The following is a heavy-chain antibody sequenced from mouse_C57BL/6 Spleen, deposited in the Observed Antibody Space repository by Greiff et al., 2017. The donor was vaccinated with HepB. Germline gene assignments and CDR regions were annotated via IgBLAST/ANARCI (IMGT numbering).Heavy chain of an antibody. Sequence: VQLQQSGAELVKPGASVKMSCKASGYTFTSYWITWVKQRPGQGLEWIGDIYPGSGSTNYNEKFKSKATLTVDKSSSTAYMQLSSLTSEDSAVYYCANGNDAEGYFDYWGQGTTLTVAS. CDR1: GYTFTSYW. CDR3: ANGNDAEGYFDY. J-gene: IGHJ2*01. V-gene: IGHV1-55*01. D-gene: IGHD2-2*01. CDR2: IYPGSGST.